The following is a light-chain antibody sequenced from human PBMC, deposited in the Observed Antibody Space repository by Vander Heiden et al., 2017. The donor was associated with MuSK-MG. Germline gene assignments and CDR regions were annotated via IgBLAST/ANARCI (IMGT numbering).Light chain of an antibody. CDR2: QDN. V-gene: IGLV3-1*01. CDR3: QEWDSNTWV. CDR1: KLGDKF. J-gene: IGLJ2*01. Sequence: SYELTQPPSLSVSPGQTASITCSGDKLGDKFACWYQQTPGQSPVLAIYQDNNRASGIPDRFSGSNSGNTATLTISGTQAVDEDDYYCQEWDSNTWVFGGGTKLTVL.